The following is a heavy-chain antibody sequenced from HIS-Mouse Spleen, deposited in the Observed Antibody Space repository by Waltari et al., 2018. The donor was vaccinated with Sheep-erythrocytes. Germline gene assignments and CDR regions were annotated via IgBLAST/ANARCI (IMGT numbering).Heavy chain of an antibody. CDR1: GFTFSSYW. CDR2: SKSDGSST. CDR3: AKVGFGDYGGNFDY. J-gene: IGHJ4*02. D-gene: IGHD3-10*01. Sequence: EVQLVESGGGLVQPGGSLRLSCAASGFTFSSYWMHWVRQAPGKGLVGGARSKSDGSSTSYADSVKGRFTISRDNAKNTLYLQMNSLRAEDTAVYYCAKVGFGDYGGNFDYWGQGTLVTVSS. V-gene: IGHV3-74*01.